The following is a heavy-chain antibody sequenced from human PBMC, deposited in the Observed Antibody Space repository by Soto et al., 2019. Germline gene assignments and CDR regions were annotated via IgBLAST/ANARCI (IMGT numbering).Heavy chain of an antibody. J-gene: IGHJ4*02. D-gene: IGHD2-8*01. Sequence: QVQLQESGPGLVKPSETLSLTCTVSGGSISSYYWCWIRQPPGKGLEWIGYIYYSGSTNYNPSLKSRVTISVDTSKNQFSLKLSSVTAADTAVYYCARGRRPQHCTNGVCYTGDYFDYWGQGTLVPVSS. CDR2: IYYSGST. CDR3: ARGRRPQHCTNGVCYTGDYFDY. V-gene: IGHV4-59*01. CDR1: GGSISSYY.